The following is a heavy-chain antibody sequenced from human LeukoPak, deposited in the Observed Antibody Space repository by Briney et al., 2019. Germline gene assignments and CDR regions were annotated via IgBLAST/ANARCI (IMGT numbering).Heavy chain of an antibody. V-gene: IGHV3-53*01. D-gene: IGHD3-22*01. J-gene: IGHJ5*02. CDR3: ARASFYYDARALDP. Sequence: GGSLRLSCAASGFTVSSNYMNWVRQAPGKGLEWVSVIYGGGNTYYADSVKGRFTISGDNSKNTVFLQMNSLRAEDTAVYYCARASFYYDARALDPRGQGALVTVSS. CDR2: IYGGGNT. CDR1: GFTVSSNY.